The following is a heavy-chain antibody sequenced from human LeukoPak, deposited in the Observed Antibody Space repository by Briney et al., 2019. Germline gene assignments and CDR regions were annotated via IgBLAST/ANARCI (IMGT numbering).Heavy chain of an antibody. CDR2: INPSCGST. CDR1: GYTFTSYY. CDR3: ALPHNTTGV. V-gene: IGHV1-46*01. D-gene: IGHD1-14*01. Sequence: ASVKVSCKASGYTFTSYYMHWVPQAPAQGLEYMGIINPSCGSTSYTQNSQGRVTMTRNISISTAYLELSSLGSEDTAVYFCALPHNTTGVWGRGTTVTISS. J-gene: IGHJ6*04.